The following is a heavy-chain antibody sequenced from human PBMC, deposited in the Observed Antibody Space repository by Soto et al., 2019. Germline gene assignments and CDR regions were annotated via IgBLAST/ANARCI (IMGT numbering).Heavy chain of an antibody. CDR1: GGTFSSYA. CDR3: ASSYDSSGYLEYFQH. J-gene: IGHJ1*01. Sequence: ASVKVSCKASGGTFSSYAISWLRQAPGQGLEWMGGIIPIFGTANYAQKFQGRVTITADESTSTAYMELSSLRSEDTAVYYCASSYDSSGYLEYFQHWGQGTLVTVSS. CDR2: IIPIFGTA. D-gene: IGHD3-22*01. V-gene: IGHV1-69*13.